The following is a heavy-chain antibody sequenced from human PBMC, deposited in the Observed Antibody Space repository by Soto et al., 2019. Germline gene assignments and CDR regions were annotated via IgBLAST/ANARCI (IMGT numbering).Heavy chain of an antibody. Sequence: GGSLRLSCAASGFTFSSYSMNWVRQAPGKGLEWVSSISSSSSYIYCADSVKGRFTISRDNAKNSLYLQMNSLRAEDTAVYYCARAPYYYDSSGYWAYWGQGTMVTVS. CDR3: ARAPYYYDSSGYWAY. CDR2: ISSSSSYI. D-gene: IGHD3-22*01. J-gene: IGHJ4*02. V-gene: IGHV3-21*01. CDR1: GFTFSSYS.